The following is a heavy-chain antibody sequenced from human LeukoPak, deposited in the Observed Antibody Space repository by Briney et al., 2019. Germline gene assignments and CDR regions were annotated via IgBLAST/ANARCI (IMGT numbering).Heavy chain of an antibody. CDR2: ISGSAGTT. CDR3: AKDRRLDIVINYFDY. D-gene: IGHD5-12*01. CDR1: GFTFSTYA. Sequence: GGSLRLSCAASGFTFSTYAMSWVRPAPRKGLGRVLTISGSAGTTYYADSVKGRFTISRDDSKNTLYLQTNSLRDEDTAVYYCAKDRRLDIVINYFDYWGQGTLVTVSS. J-gene: IGHJ4*02. V-gene: IGHV3-23*01.